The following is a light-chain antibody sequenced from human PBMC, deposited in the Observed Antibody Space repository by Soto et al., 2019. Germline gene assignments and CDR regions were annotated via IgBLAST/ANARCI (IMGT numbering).Light chain of an antibody. CDR1: QGIRTE. V-gene: IGKV1-6*01. Sequence: AIQMTQSPSSLSASVGDRVTITCRASQGIRTELAWYQQKAGKAPQLLIYAASSLQSGVPSRFSGSGSGTDFTLTISRLQPEDFATYYCLQDYNYPRTFGQGTKLEIK. J-gene: IGKJ2*01. CDR3: LQDYNYPRT. CDR2: AAS.